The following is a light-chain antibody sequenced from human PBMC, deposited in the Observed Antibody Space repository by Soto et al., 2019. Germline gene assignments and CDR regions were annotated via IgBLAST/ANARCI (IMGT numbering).Light chain of an antibody. Sequence: EIVMTQSPATLSVSPGDRATLSCRASQSVGSNLAWYQQKPGQAPRLLIYGASTRVTGIPVRFSGSGSGTVFTLTIGSLEPEDSAVYYCQQRKNWPPITFGQGTRLEIK. J-gene: IGKJ5*01. CDR1: QSVGSN. CDR3: QQRKNWPPIT. CDR2: GAS. V-gene: IGKV3-15*01.